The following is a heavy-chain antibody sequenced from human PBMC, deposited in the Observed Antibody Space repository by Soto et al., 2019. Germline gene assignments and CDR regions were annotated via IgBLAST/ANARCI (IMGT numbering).Heavy chain of an antibody. V-gene: IGHV5-51*01. CDR1: FWTFPPSW. Sequence: GGLRKTPVTGFFWTFPPSWIGGGARMPGKGLEWMGIIYPGDSDTRYSPSFQGQVTISADKSISTAYLQWSSLKASDTAVYYCARVHRGGYYYGMDVWGQGTTVTVSS. J-gene: IGHJ6*02. CDR3: ARVHRGGYYYGMDV. D-gene: IGHD3-10*01. CDR2: IYPGDSDT.